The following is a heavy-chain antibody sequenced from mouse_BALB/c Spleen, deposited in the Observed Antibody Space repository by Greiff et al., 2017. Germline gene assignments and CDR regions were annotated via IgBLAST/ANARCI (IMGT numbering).Heavy chain of an antibody. D-gene: IGHD1-1*01. CDR3: ARSVTTVVPYFDY. CDR2: ISSGSSTI. CDR1: GFTFSSFG. V-gene: IGHV5-17*02. J-gene: IGHJ2*01. Sequence: DVMLVESGGGLVQPGGSRKLSCAASGFTFSSFGMHWVRQAPEKGLEWVAYISSGSSTIYYADTVKGRFTISRDNPKNTLFLQMTSLRSEDTAMYYCARSVTTVVPYFDYRGQGTTLTVSS.